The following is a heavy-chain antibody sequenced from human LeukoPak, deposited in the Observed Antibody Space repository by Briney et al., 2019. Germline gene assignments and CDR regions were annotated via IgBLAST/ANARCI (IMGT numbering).Heavy chain of an antibody. J-gene: IGHJ4*02. V-gene: IGHV3-7*03. D-gene: IGHD2-15*01. Sequence: GSLRLSCAASEFTLSSYWMSWVRQAPGKGLGWVASIKQDGSEKYYVDSVRGRFTISRDNANNSLYLQMNCLRAEDTAMYYCARDGGYCSGGTCYSTHWGQGSLVTVSS. CDR1: EFTLSSYW. CDR2: IKQDGSEK. CDR3: ARDGGYCSGGTCYSTH.